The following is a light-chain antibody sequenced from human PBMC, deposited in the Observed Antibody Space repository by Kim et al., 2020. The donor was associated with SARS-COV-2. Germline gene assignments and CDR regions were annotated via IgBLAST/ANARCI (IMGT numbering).Light chain of an antibody. J-gene: IGKJ2*01. CDR2: AAS. Sequence: EIVLTQSPCNLSLSPGESATLSCRASQSFTSSYLAWYQQKPDQAPRLLMYAASSRATGIPDRFSGSGCGTDIILTISRLEPEDFAVYYCQQYGFSPRAFGRGTKLEI. V-gene: IGKV3-20*01. CDR1: QSFTSSY. CDR3: QQYGFSPRA.